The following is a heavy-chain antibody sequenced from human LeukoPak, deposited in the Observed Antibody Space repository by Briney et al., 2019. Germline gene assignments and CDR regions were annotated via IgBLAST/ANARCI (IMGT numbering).Heavy chain of an antibody. D-gene: IGHD4-23*01. CDR2: ITSTGRYI. CDR3: ARLRNVGGNPHPFNV. J-gene: IGHJ3*01. Sequence: GGSLRLSCAASGFTVSSNYMSWVRQAPGKGLEWVSSITSTGRYIFYADSLKGRFTISRDNAKKSLYLQINSLRAEDTAVYYCARLRNVGGNPHPFNVWGQGTTVTVSS. V-gene: IGHV3-21*01. CDR1: GFTVSSNY.